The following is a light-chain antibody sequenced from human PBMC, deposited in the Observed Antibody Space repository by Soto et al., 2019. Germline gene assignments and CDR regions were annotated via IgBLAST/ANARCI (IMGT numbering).Light chain of an antibody. CDR2: EVS. Sequence: QSVLTQPASVSGSPGQAITISCTGTSSDVGGYNFVSWYQQHQGKVPRLIIYEVSNRPSGVSKRFSGSKSGNTASLTISGLQAEDEADYYCSSYTSTNSWMFGGGTKVTVL. V-gene: IGLV2-14*01. CDR1: SSDVGGYNF. J-gene: IGLJ3*02. CDR3: SSYTSTNSWM.